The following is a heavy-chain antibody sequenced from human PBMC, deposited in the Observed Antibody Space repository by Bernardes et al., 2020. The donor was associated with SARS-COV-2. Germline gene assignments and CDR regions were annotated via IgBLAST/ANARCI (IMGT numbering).Heavy chain of an antibody. CDR3: AKEFRGGYSYGWVYYYYGMDV. CDR1: GFTFSSYG. D-gene: IGHD5-18*01. CDR2: ISYDGSNK. J-gene: IGHJ6*02. V-gene: IGHV3-30*18. Sequence: SLRLSCAASGFTFSSYGMHWVRQAPGKGLEWVAVISYDGSNKYYADSVKGRFTISRDNSKNTLYLQMNSLRAEDTAVYYCAKEFRGGYSYGWVYYYYGMDVWGQGTTVTVSS.